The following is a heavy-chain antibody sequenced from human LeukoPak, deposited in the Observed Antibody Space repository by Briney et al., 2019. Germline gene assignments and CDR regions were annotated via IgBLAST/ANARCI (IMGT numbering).Heavy chain of an antibody. J-gene: IGHJ5*02. CDR1: GFTFNTYA. D-gene: IGHD2-21*01. CDR2: IAGRGDAT. V-gene: IGHV3-23*01. CDR3: ARDKYSGGSGVFDP. Sequence: GGSMRLSCAASGFTFNTYAMSWVRQAPGKGLEWVSVIAGRGDATYYADSVKGRFVISRDSSKNTLYLQMNSLRAEDTAIYYCARDKYSGGSGVFDPWGQGTQVTVSS.